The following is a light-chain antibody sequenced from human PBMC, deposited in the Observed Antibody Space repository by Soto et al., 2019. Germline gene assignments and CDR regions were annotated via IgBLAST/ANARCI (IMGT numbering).Light chain of an antibody. CDR2: EDN. J-gene: IGLJ3*02. CDR1: SGSIASNY. Sequence: NFMLTQPHSVSESPGKTVIISCTRSSGSIASNYVQWYQQRPGSSSTTVIYEDNQRPSGVPDRFSGSIDSSSNSASLTISGLEPEDEADYFCQSYDATKQVFGGGTKLTVL. CDR3: QSYDATKQV. V-gene: IGLV6-57*01.